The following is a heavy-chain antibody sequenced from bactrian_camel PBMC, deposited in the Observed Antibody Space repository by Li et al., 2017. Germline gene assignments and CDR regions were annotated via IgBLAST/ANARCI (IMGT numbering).Heavy chain of an antibody. J-gene: IGHJ4*01. CDR3: VRGTYDTGAYSASHV. Sequence: QVQLVESGGGSVQAGGSLRLSCVASGYTYSSYLLAWYRQAPGKEREGVAAIDPDGTLSYADSVKGRFTISQDNAKNTMYLQMNSLQPDDTAVYVCVRGTYDTGAYSASHVRGQGTQVTVS. CDR1: GYTYSSYL. CDR2: IDPDGTL. D-gene: IGHD2*01. V-gene: IGHV3S53*01.